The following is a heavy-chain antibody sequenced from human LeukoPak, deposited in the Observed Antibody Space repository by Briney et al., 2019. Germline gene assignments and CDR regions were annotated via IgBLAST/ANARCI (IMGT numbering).Heavy chain of an antibody. V-gene: IGHV3-66*02. CDR1: GFTVSSNY. D-gene: IGHD5-12*01. Sequence: GGSLRLSCAASGFTVSSNYTSWVRQAPGKGLEWVSVIYSGGSTYYADSVKGRFTISRDNSKNTLYLQMNSLRAEDTAVYYCARVRVAYFDYWGQGTLVTVSS. CDR2: IYSGGST. CDR3: ARVRVAYFDY. J-gene: IGHJ4*02.